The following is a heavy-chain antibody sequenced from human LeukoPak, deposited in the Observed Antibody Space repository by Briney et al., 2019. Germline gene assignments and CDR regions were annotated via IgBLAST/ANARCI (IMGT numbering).Heavy chain of an antibody. D-gene: IGHD1-20*01. Sequence: SETLSLTCTVSGDSISSYYWSWIRQPPGKGLEWIGYIYYSGSTNFNPSLKSRVTISVDTSKNQFSLNLNSVTAADTAVYYCARYNSDAGDFDYWGQGTLVTVSS. CDR3: ARYNSDAGDFDY. CDR1: GDSISSYY. V-gene: IGHV4-59*01. J-gene: IGHJ4*02. CDR2: IYYSGST.